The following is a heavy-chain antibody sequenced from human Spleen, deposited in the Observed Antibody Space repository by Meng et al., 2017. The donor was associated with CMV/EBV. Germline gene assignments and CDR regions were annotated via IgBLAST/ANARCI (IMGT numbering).Heavy chain of an antibody. V-gene: IGHV4-34*01. D-gene: IGHD3-22*01. Sequence: SVFARPFSGCCWGWLRPPPGRGLVWFGDINHSGCTNYNPSLENRVTISVDTYKNQFSQKLSSVTAADTAVYYCASSCYDSSGYYLDYWGQGTLVTVSS. CDR1: ARPFSGCC. CDR2: INHSGCT. J-gene: IGHJ4*02. CDR3: ASSCYDSSGYYLDY.